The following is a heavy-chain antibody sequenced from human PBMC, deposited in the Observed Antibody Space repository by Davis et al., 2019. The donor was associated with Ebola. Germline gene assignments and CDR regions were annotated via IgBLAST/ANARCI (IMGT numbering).Heavy chain of an antibody. D-gene: IGHD6-13*01. CDR3: ARDAGYSITIPYYYVMDV. J-gene: IGHJ6*02. V-gene: IGHV3-30-3*01. Sequence: PLPASGFTFSTYAMHWLRQAPGQGMEFVAVISYDGSNKYYADSVKVRFTISRDNSKNTLYLQMNSLRAEDTAVYYCARDAGYSITIPYYYVMDVWGQGTTVTVSS. CDR2: ISYDGSNK. CDR1: GFTFSTYA.